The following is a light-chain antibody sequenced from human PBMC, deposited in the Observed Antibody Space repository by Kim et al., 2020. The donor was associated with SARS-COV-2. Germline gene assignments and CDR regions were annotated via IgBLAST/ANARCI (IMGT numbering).Light chain of an antibody. CDR1: KLGDKY. J-gene: IGLJ1*01. V-gene: IGLV3-1*01. Sequence: SVSPGQTARISSAGDKLGDKYASLYQQKPGPSPVVVIFRDNRRTSGIPERFSGSNSGNTATLTISGTQAMDEADYYCQAWDSSTYVFGTGTKVTVL. CDR3: QAWDSSTYV. CDR2: RDN.